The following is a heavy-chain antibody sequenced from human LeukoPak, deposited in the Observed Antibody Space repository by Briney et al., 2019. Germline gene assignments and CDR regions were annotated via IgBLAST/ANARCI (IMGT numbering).Heavy chain of an antibody. V-gene: IGHV3-11*01. D-gene: IGHD3-3*01. CDR3: ARDSIFGVVIPHPDYYYGMDV. CDR2: ISSRGSTI. Sequence: GGSLRLSCAASGFIFSDYYMSWIRQAPGKGLEWVSCISSRGSTIYYADSVKGRFTISRDNAKNSLYLQMNSLRAEDTAVYYCARDSIFGVVIPHPDYYYGMDVWGQGTTVTVSS. CDR1: GFIFSDYY. J-gene: IGHJ6*02.